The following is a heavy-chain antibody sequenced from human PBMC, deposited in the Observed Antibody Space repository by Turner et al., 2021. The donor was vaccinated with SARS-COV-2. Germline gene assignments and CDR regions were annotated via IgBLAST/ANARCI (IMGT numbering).Heavy chain of an antibody. V-gene: IGHV1-3*01. CDR2: INAGNGNT. Sequence: VQLVQSGAEVRRPWASVKVSCKASGYTFTSYAMHWVRQAPGQRLEWMGWINAGNGNTKYSQKFQGRVTITRDTSASTAYMELSSLRSEDTAVYYCARDLAYCSSTSCPYYYYYGMDVWGQGTTVTVSS. D-gene: IGHD2-2*01. CDR1: GYTFTSYA. CDR3: ARDLAYCSSTSCPYYYYYGMDV. J-gene: IGHJ6*02.